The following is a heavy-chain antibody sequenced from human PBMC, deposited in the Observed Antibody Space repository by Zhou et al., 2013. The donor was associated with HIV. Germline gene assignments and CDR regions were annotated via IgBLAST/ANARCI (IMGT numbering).Heavy chain of an antibody. J-gene: IGHJ4*02. Sequence: QVQLVQSGAEVKRPGASVKVSCRASGVTFNSFGISWVRQAPGHGLEWVGRVIPRLGTTNHAQKFQGRVAITAAESTRTAYLELSGLRSEDTAVYYCARCYYDSSGCDYWGQGTLVTVSS. V-gene: IGHV1-69*11. D-gene: IGHD3-22*01. CDR1: GVTFNSFG. CDR2: VIPRLGTT. CDR3: ARCYYDSSGCDY.